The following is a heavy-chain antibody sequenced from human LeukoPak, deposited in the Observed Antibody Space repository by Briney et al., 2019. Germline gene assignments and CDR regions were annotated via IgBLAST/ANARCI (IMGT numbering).Heavy chain of an antibody. J-gene: IGHJ4*02. Sequence: GASVKVSCKASGYTFTNYGITWVRQAPGKGLEWMGLISGYQGSTKYAQNFPGRVTMTIDTSTSTAYMDLRSLRSDDTAIYFWARSDLGTIPAGPINYWGQGTLVAVSS. CDR1: GYTFTNYG. CDR2: ISGYQGST. V-gene: IGHV1-18*01. CDR3: ARSDLGTIPAGPINY. D-gene: IGHD5-24*01.